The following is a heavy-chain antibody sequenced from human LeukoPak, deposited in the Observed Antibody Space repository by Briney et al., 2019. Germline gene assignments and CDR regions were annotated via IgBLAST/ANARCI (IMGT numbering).Heavy chain of an antibody. CDR2: IYSGGAT. CDR3: ARLHYDVLTGPFDY. CDR1: GITVNTNY. Sequence: GGSLRLSCAASGITVNTNYMSWVRQAPGKGLEWVSIIYSGGATFYVDSVKGRFTISRESSKNTLWLQMNSLRAEDTAVYYCARLHYDVLTGPFDYWGQGTLVTVSS. D-gene: IGHD3-9*01. V-gene: IGHV3-66*04. J-gene: IGHJ4*02.